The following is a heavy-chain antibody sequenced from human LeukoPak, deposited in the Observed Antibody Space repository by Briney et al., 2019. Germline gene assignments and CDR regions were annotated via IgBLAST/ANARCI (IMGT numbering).Heavy chain of an antibody. CDR3: TRSHYQSSDYFDQDAFDI. Sequence: PGGSLRLSCTASAFIFSDHYMDWVRQAPGKGLEWVGRIRNKLNSYRTEYAAPVKGRFNISRDDSRNSLFLQMNSLKTEDTAVYYCTRSHYQSSDYFDQDAFDIWGQGTMVTVSS. V-gene: IGHV3-72*01. D-gene: IGHD3-22*01. J-gene: IGHJ3*02. CDR2: IRNKLNSYRT. CDR1: AFIFSDHY.